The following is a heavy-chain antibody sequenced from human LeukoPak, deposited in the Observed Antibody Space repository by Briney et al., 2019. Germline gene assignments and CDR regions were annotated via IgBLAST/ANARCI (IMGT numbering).Heavy chain of an antibody. CDR2: IKQDGSEK. D-gene: IGHD5-24*01. CDR1: GFTFSSYW. J-gene: IGHJ4*02. Sequence: GGSLRLSCAASGFTFSSYWMSWVRQAPGKGLEWVANIKQDGSEKYYVDSVKGRFTISKDNAKNSLYLQMSSLRAEDTAVYYCARVLRDGYNLAFDYWGQGTLVTVSS. CDR3: ARVLRDGYNLAFDY. V-gene: IGHV3-7*01.